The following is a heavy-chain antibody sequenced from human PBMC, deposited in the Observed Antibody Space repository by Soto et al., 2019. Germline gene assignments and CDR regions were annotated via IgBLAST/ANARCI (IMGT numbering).Heavy chain of an antibody. CDR2: IWHDGTNK. J-gene: IGHJ4*02. Sequence: PGGSLRLSCAASGFIFSNHAMHWVRQAPGKGLAWVALIWHDGTNKYYADSVKGRFTISRDNSKNTLYLQMNSLRAEDTAVYYCARGGYVATMYRIDYWGQGTLVTVSS. CDR3: ARGGYVATMYRIDY. D-gene: IGHD5-12*01. CDR1: GFIFSNHA. V-gene: IGHV3-33*01.